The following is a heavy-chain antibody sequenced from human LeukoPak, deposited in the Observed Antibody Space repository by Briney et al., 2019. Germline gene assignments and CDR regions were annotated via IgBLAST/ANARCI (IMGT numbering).Heavy chain of an antibody. Sequence: GGSLRLSCAASGFTFSSYSMNWVRQAPGKGLEWVSSISSSSSYIYYADSVKGRFTISRDNAKNSLYLQMNSLRAEDTAVYYCARARNYYGSGSYIWGQGTLVTVSS. CDR3: ARARNYYGSGSYI. CDR2: ISSSSSYI. CDR1: GFTFSSYS. V-gene: IGHV3-21*01. D-gene: IGHD3-10*01. J-gene: IGHJ4*02.